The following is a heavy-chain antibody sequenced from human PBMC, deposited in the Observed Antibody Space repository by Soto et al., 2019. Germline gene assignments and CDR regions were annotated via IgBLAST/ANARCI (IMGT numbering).Heavy chain of an antibody. V-gene: IGHV3-21*06. Sequence: PGGSPRTSREVSGFNIEKFSMSWVRQAPGKGVGWGSSISGSGEHIYYADSMKGRFIMSRDNAKNSLYLQMDNLRPTEDTAVYFCARGPENIIINPAASLSYYLDSWGQGTRVTVSS. CDR2: ISGSGEHI. D-gene: IGHD3-10*01. CDR3: ARGPENIIINPAASLSYYLDS. J-gene: IGHJ4*02. CDR1: GFNIEKFS.